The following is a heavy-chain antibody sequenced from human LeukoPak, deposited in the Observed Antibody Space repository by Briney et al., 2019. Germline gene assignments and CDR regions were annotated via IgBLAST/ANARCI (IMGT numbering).Heavy chain of an antibody. D-gene: IGHD6-6*01. CDR3: ASHISSSGQYYFDY. CDR1: GGSISSYY. CDR2: IYYSGST. V-gene: IGHV4-59*08. Sequence: PSETLSLTCTVSGGSISSYYWSWIRQPPGKGLEWIGYIYYSGSTNYNPSLKSRVTISVDTSKDQFSLKLSSVTAADTAVYYCASHISSSGQYYFDYWGQGTLVTVSS. J-gene: IGHJ4*02.